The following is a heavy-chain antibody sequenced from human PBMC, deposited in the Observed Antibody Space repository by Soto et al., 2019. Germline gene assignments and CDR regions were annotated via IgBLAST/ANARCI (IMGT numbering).Heavy chain of an antibody. Sequence: PSETLSLTCTVSGGSISSGDYYWSWIRQPPGKGLEWIGYIYYTGSTYYNPSLKSRVTMSVDTSKNQFSLKLSSVTAADTAVYYCARLYDSSGYLAPTYFDYWGQGTLVTVSS. J-gene: IGHJ4*02. D-gene: IGHD3-22*01. V-gene: IGHV4-30-4*01. CDR1: GGSISSGDYY. CDR3: ARLYDSSGYLAPTYFDY. CDR2: IYYTGST.